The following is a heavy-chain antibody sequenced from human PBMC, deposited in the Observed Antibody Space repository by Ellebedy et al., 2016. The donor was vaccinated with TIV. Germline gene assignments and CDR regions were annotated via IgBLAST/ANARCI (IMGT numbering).Heavy chain of an antibody. Sequence: MPSETLSLTCNVSGASISSSSWNWIRQTPGTGLEWICYITNTGRTNYNPSLQSRVTISVDTSRNQFSLKLRSATAADTAVYYCARDRRGSYDYWGQGTLITVSS. J-gene: IGHJ4*02. V-gene: IGHV4-59*01. CDR1: GASISSSS. D-gene: IGHD3-10*01. CDR2: ITNTGRT. CDR3: ARDRRGSYDY.